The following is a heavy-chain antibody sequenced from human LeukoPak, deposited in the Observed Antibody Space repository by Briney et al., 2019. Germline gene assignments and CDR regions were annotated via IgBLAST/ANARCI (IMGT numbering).Heavy chain of an antibody. J-gene: IGHJ4*02. CDR1: GFIFSGYT. V-gene: IGHV3-21*01. CDR3: ARVWSMIREYVEY. CDR2: ISSSSDYI. Sequence: GGSLRLSCAASGFIFSGYTMNWVRQTPGKGLEGVSSISSSSDYIYYADSVKGRFTISRDNTKDSLYLQMSSLRAEDTAVYYCARVWSMIREYVEYWGQGTLVTVSS. D-gene: IGHD3-10*01.